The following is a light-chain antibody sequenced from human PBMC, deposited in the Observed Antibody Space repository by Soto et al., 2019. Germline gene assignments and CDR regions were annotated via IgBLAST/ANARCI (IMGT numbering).Light chain of an antibody. CDR2: VGTGGIVG. V-gene: IGLV9-49*02. J-gene: IGLJ1*01. CDR1: SGYSNYK. Sequence: QLVLTQPPSASASLGASITLTCTLSSGYSNYKVDWYQQRPGTGPRFVMRVGTGGIVGSKGDGIPDRFPVLGSGLNRYLTIKNIQEEDESDYHCGADHGSGGNFVYVFGTGTKVTVL. CDR3: GADHGSGGNFVYV.